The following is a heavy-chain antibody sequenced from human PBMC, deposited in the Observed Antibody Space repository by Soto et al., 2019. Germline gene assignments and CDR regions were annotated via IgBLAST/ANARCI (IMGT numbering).Heavy chain of an antibody. CDR2: INPSGGST. CDR1: GYTFTSYY. CDR3: ARRMTTVTTGGWFDP. J-gene: IGHJ5*02. Sequence: ASVKVSCKASGYTFTSYYMHWVRQAPGQGLEWMGIINPSGGSTSYAQKFQGRVTMTRDTSTSTAYMELRSLRSDDTAVYYCARRMTTVTTGGWFDPWGQGTLVTVSS. D-gene: IGHD4-17*01. V-gene: IGHV1-46*01.